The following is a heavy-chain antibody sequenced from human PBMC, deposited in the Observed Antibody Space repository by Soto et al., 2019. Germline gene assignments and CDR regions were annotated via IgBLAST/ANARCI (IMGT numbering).Heavy chain of an antibody. CDR1: GGSISSSNW. CDR2: IYHSGST. J-gene: IGHJ6*01. Sequence: GTLSLTCAVSGGSISSSNWWSWVRQPPGKGLEWIGEIYHSGSTNYNPSLKSRVTISVDKSKNQFSLQLSSVTAADTAVYYCAKKGQCIAYYYYGMDGRGPGTQVTVS. D-gene: IGHD2-21*01. CDR3: AKKGQCIAYYYYGMDG. V-gene: IGHV4-4*02.